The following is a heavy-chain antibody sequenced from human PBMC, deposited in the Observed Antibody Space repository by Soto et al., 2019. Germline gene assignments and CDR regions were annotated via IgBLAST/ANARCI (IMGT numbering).Heavy chain of an antibody. D-gene: IGHD6-13*01. CDR2: IKSKTDGGTA. J-gene: IGHJ6*02. CDR3: IWQQDFYYGRAV. Sequence: PGGSLRLSCAASGFTFGDAWMSWVRQAPGKGLEWVGRIKSKTDGGTAHYAAPVKGRFTISRDDSRNTVYLQMNSLKPEDTALYYCIWQQDFYYGRAVWGQGTTVTVSS. CDR1: GFTFGDAW. V-gene: IGHV3-15*01.